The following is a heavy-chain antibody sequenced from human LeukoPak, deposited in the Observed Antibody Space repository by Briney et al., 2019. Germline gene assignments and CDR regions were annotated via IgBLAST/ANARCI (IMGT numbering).Heavy chain of an antibody. CDR1: GFTVSSDY. V-gene: IGHV3-53*01. Sequence: GGSLRLSCAASGFTVSSDYMSWVRQAPGKGLEWVSVIYSGGTTNYADSVKGRFTISRDNSKNTLFLQMNSLRAEDTAVYYCARGGYSSSWYHFDYWGQGTLVTVSS. J-gene: IGHJ4*02. CDR3: ARGGYSSSWYHFDY. D-gene: IGHD6-13*01. CDR2: IYSGGTT.